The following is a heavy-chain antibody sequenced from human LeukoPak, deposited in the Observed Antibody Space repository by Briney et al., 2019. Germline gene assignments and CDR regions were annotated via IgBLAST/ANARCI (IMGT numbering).Heavy chain of an antibody. V-gene: IGHV4-59*01. J-gene: IGHJ4*02. CDR1: GGSISSYY. D-gene: IGHD3-10*01. CDR2: IYYSGST. Sequence: MSSETLSLTCTVSGGSISSYYWSWIRQPPGKGLEWIGYIYYSGSTNYNPSLKSRVTISVDTSKNQFSLKLSSVTAADTAVYYCARGMVRGVIGYWGQGTLVTVSS. CDR3: ARGMVRGVIGY.